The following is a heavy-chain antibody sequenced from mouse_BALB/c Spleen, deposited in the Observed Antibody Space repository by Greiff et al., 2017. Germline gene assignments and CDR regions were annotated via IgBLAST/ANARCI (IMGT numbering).Heavy chain of an antibody. Sequence: DVQLVESGGGLVQPGGSLRLSCATSGFTFTDYYMSWVRQPPGKALEWLGFIRNKANGYTTEYSASVKGRFTISRDNSQSILYLQMNTLRAEDSATYYCARAIYYGNWYFDVWGAGTTVTVSS. D-gene: IGHD2-1*01. CDR1: GFTFTDYY. J-gene: IGHJ1*01. V-gene: IGHV7-3*02. CDR2: IRNKANGYTT. CDR3: ARAIYYGNWYFDV.